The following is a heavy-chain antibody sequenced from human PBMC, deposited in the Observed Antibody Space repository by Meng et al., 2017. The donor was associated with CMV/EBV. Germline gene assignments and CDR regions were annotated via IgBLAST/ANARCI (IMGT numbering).Heavy chain of an antibody. V-gene: IGHV3-48*03. CDR2: ISSSGSTI. Sequence: GEALKISCAASGFTFSSYEMNWVRQAPGKGLEWVSYISSSGSTIYYADSVKGRFTISRDNAKNSLYLQMNSLRAEDTAVYYCARVGDGSLGIVGATSGPYYYYGMALWGPGTLVTVSS. CDR3: ARVGDGSLGIVGATSGPYYYYGMAL. J-gene: IGHJ6*02. CDR1: GFTFSSYE. D-gene: IGHD1-26*01.